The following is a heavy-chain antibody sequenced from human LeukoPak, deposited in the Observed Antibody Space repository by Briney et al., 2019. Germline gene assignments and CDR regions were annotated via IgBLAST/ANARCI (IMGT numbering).Heavy chain of an antibody. CDR2: ISSSGSTI. J-gene: IGHJ4*02. Sequence: SGGSLRLSCAASGFTFSSYEMNWVRQAPGKGLEWVSYISSSGSTIYYADSVKGRFTISRDNAKNSLYLQMNSLRAEDTAVYYCARGERSSWYQYFDYWGQGTLVTVSS. CDR3: ARGERSSWYQYFDY. CDR1: GFTFSSYE. V-gene: IGHV3-48*03. D-gene: IGHD6-13*01.